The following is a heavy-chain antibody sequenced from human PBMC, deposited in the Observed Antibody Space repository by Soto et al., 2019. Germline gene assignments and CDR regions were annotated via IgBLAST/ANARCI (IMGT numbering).Heavy chain of an antibody. V-gene: IGHV3-74*03. CDR3: AREGSLGLDV. Sequence: EVRLEEAGGGFVQPGGSLRVSCSGSGFIFSSFWMQWVRQGPGKGLEWVSRINGDGASLAYADSVKGRFSISRDNVKNTLHLQMNSLGADDTAVYFCAREGSLGLDVWGRGTTVTVSS. CDR1: GFIFSSFW. D-gene: IGHD3-10*01. J-gene: IGHJ6*02. CDR2: INGDGASL.